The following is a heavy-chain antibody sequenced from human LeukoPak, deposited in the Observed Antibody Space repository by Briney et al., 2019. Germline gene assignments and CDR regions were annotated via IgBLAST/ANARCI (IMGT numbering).Heavy chain of an antibody. Sequence: PGGSLRLSCAASGXTFSNYGMHWVRQAPGKGLERVAVIWYDGSYKSYADSVKGRFTISRDNSKNTLFLQMNSLRADDTAVYYCARDTLIAAPKTGTVTRIGWFDPWGQGTLVTVSS. CDR1: GXTFSNYG. V-gene: IGHV3-33*01. J-gene: IGHJ5*02. D-gene: IGHD6-13*01. CDR2: IWYDGSYK. CDR3: ARDTLIAAPKTGTVTRIGWFDP.